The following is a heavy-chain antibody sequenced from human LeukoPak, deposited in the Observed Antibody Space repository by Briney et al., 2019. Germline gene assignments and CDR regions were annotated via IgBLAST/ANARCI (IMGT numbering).Heavy chain of an antibody. Sequence: PSETLSLTCTVSGGSISSYYWSWIRQPPGKGLEWIGYIYYSGSTNYNPSLKSRVTISVDTSKNQFSLKLSSVTAADTAVYYCARGVRITGTTKHNYGMDVWGQGTTVTVSS. J-gene: IGHJ6*02. CDR1: GGSISSYY. CDR3: ARGVRITGTTKHNYGMDV. V-gene: IGHV4-59*08. D-gene: IGHD1-20*01. CDR2: IYYSGST.